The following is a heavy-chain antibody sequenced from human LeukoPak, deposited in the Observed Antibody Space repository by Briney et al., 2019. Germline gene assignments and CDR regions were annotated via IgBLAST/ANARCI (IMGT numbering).Heavy chain of an antibody. J-gene: IGHJ4*02. CDR3: TREDRPYCPFAY. CDR1: GGSIDITNY. CDR2: IAHDGTT. D-gene: IGHD1-26*01. V-gene: IGHV4-4*02. Sequence: PAETLSLTCGVSGGSIDITNYWSWVRQAPGKGLEWIGEIAHDGTTNYNPSLRSRVAMSFDRANNQFSLSLTSVTAADTAAYYCTREDRPYCPFAYWGQGVLVTVSS.